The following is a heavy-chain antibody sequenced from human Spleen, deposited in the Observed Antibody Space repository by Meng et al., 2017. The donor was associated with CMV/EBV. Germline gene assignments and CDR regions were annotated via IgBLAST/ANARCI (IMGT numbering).Heavy chain of an antibody. V-gene: IGHV3-53*01. D-gene: IGHD1-26*01. CDR3: AKDPTRYSGTYFDS. Sequence: GESLKISCAASGFTVSSNYMSWVRQAPGKGLEWVSSISYTGQRTYYTASLKGRSTISRDNSRNTLYLQMSRLRVEDTAIYYCAKDPTRYSGTYFDSWGQGILVTVSS. CDR2: ISYTGQRT. CDR1: GFTVSSNY. J-gene: IGHJ4*02.